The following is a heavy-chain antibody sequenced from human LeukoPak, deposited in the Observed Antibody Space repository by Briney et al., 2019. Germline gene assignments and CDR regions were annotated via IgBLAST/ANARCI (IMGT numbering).Heavy chain of an antibody. Sequence: ASVKVSCKASGYTFTSYGISWVRQAPGQGLEWMGWISAYNGNTNYAQKLQGRVAMTTDTSTSTAYMELRSLRSDDTAVYYCASSINDFWSGHHPYYYYGMDVWGQGTTVTVSS. J-gene: IGHJ6*02. D-gene: IGHD3-3*01. CDR2: ISAYNGNT. CDR1: GYTFTSYG. CDR3: ASSINDFWSGHHPYYYYGMDV. V-gene: IGHV1-18*01.